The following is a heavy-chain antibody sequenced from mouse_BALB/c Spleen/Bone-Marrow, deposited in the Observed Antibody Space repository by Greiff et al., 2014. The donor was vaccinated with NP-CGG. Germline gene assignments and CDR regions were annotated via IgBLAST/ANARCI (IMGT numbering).Heavy chain of an antibody. Sequence: DVKLVESGGGLVQPGGSRKLSCAASGFTFSSFAMHWIRQAPEKGLEWVAFISSASNITHYADTVKGRFTISRDNPKNTLSLQMTSLRSEDTAMYYCGRGDYWGQGTTLTVSS. J-gene: IGHJ2*01. CDR3: GRGDY. V-gene: IGHV5-17*02. CDR1: GFTFSSFA. CDR2: ISSASNIT.